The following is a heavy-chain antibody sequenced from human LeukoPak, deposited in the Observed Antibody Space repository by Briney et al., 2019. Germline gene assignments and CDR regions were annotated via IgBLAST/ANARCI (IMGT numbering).Heavy chain of an antibody. CDR2: VHYSGDT. CDR1: GTSISSYY. Sequence: SETLSLTCTVSGTSISSYYWSWIRQPPGKGLEWIGYVHYSGDTNSNPSLRSRVTMSVDMSRNQFSLKLSSVTAADTAVYYRVRDRWLDTWGQGTLVTVSS. J-gene: IGHJ5*02. D-gene: IGHD5-12*01. V-gene: IGHV4-59*01. CDR3: VRDRWLDT.